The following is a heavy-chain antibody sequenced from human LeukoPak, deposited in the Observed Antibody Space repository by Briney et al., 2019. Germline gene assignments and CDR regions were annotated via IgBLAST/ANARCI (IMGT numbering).Heavy chain of an antibody. V-gene: IGHV3-74*01. CDR2: INSDGSTT. CDR3: VRSYDY. Sequence: GGSLRLSCAASGFTFSGYWMHWVRQGPGKGLVWVSRINSDGSTTGYADSVKGRSTISRDNAKNTLYLQMNSLRAEGTAIYYCVRSYDYWGQGTLVTVSS. J-gene: IGHJ4*02. CDR1: GFTFSGYW.